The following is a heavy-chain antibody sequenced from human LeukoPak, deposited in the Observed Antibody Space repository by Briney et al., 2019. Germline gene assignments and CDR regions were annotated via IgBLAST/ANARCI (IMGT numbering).Heavy chain of an antibody. CDR3: AELGITMIGGV. D-gene: IGHD3-10*02. CDR1: GFTFEDYG. V-gene: IGHV3-48*03. J-gene: IGHJ6*04. CDR2: ISSSGSTI. Sequence: PGGPLRLSCAASGFTFEDYGMSWVRQAPGKGLEWVSYISSSGSTIYYADSVKGRFTISRDNAKNSLYLQMNSLRAEDTAVYYCAELGITMIGGVWGEGTTVTISS.